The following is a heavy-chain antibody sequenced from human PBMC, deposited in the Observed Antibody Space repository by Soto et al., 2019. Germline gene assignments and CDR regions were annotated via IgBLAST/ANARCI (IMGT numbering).Heavy chain of an antibody. D-gene: IGHD2-2*01. CDR3: SRVPAD. Sequence: QLQLQESGSGLGKPSQTLSLTCAVSGGSISSGSYSWSWIRQPPGKGLEWIGYMYHSGSTYYNPSLQRRVTTSIDRSKNRFSLKLSSVTAADTAVYYCSRVPADWGQGMLFTVSS. J-gene: IGHJ4*01. CDR2: MYHSGST. CDR1: GGSISSGSYS. V-gene: IGHV4-30-2*01.